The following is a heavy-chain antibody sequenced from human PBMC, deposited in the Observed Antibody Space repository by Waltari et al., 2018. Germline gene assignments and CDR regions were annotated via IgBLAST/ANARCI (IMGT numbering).Heavy chain of an antibody. CDR2: ISSIGTTI. J-gene: IGHJ4*02. Sequence: EVQLVESGGGLVQPGGSLRLSCAASGFRFRSYEMNWVRQAPGKGLEWLSYISSIGTTIYYADSVKGRFTISRDNAKDSGHLQMNSLRAEDTAVYFCAREATPYYFDYWGQGSLVTVSS. CDR1: GFRFRSYE. V-gene: IGHV3-48*03. CDR3: AREATPYYFDY. D-gene: IGHD1-1*01.